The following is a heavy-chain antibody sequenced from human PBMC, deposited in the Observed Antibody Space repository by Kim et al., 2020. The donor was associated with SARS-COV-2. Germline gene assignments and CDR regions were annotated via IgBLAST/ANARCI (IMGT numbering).Heavy chain of an antibody. CDR3: AGTGKGGFDY. Sequence: TIYYADSVKGRFTISRDNAKNSLYLQMNSLRAEDTAVYYCAGTGKGGFDYWGQGTLVTVSS. J-gene: IGHJ4*02. D-gene: IGHD1-1*01. CDR2: TI. V-gene: IGHV3-48*03.